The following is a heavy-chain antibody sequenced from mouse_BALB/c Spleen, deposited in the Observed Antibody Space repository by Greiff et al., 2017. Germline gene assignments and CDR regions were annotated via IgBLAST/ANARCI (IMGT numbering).Heavy chain of an antibody. D-gene: IGHD1-1*01. Sequence: EVQGVESGGGLVKPGGSLKLSCAASGFTFSSYTMSWVRQTPEKRLEWVATISSGGSYTYYPDSVKGRFTISRDNAKNTLYLQMSSLKSEDTATYYCTRVYGSSYWYFDVWGAGTTVTVSS. CDR1: GFTFSSYT. J-gene: IGHJ1*01. CDR2: ISSGGSYT. V-gene: IGHV5-6-4*01. CDR3: TRVYGSSYWYFDV.